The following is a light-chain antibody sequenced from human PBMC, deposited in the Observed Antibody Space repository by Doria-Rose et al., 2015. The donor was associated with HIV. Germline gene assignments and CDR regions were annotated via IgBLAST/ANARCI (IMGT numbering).Light chain of an antibody. Sequence: LTQSPGILSLSPGERATLSCRASQSFSSTYLAWYQQKPGQAPSLLIYDGSTRATGIPDRFSASGSGTDFTLTINRLEPEDFALYYCHQYGTSWTFGQGTKVEI. CDR1: QSFSSTY. V-gene: IGKV3-20*01. CDR3: HQYGTSWT. J-gene: IGKJ1*01. CDR2: DGS.